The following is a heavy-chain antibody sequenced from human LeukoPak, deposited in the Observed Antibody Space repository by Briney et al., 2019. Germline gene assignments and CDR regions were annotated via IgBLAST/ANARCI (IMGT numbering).Heavy chain of an antibody. D-gene: IGHD2-15*01. CDR1: GYTFTASY. CDR3: ARVIISYYHDSGRSSYYFDY. Sequence: ASVKVSCQVSGYTFTASYIHWVRQAPGQGLEWMGWISAYNADTNYAQNLQGRVTMTTDTSTSTAYMELGSLRSDDTAVYYCARVIISYYHDSGRSSYYFDYWGQGTLVTVSS. CDR2: ISAYNADT. J-gene: IGHJ4*02. V-gene: IGHV1-18*04.